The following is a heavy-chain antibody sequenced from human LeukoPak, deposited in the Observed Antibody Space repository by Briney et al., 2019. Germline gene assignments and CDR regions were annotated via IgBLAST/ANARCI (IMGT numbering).Heavy chain of an antibody. V-gene: IGHV4-30-4*01. CDR1: GFTVSSNY. D-gene: IGHD6-13*01. CDR3: ARSPKWAAAARDWFDP. Sequence: LRLSCAASGFTVSSNYMSWVRQVPGKGLEWIGYIYYSGSTYYNPSLKSRVTISVVTSKNQFSLKLSSVTAADTAVYYCARSPKWAAAARDWFDPWGQGTLVTVSS. J-gene: IGHJ5*02. CDR2: IYYSGST.